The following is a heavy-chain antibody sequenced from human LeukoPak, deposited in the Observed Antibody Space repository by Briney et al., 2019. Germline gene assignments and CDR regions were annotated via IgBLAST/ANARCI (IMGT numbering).Heavy chain of an antibody. CDR1: GGSISSGDYY. V-gene: IGHV4-30-4*01. D-gene: IGHD5-12*01. Sequence: SETLSLTCTVSGGSISSGDYYWSWIRQPPGKGLEWIGYIYYSGSTYYNPSLKSRVTISVDTSKNQFSLELSSVTAADTAVYYCASGYSAASYGMDVWGQGTTVTVSS. CDR3: ASGYSAASYGMDV. J-gene: IGHJ6*02. CDR2: IYYSGST.